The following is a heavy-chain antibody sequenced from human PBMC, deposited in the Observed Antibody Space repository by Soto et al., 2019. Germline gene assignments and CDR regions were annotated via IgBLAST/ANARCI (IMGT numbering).Heavy chain of an antibody. V-gene: IGHV4-4*02. CDR1: GGSISTSNW. D-gene: IGHD1-1*01. CDR3: ARTSTSGTLFGY. Sequence: QVQLQESGPGLVKPSGTLSLTCAVSGGSISTSNWWSWVRQPPGKGLEWIEEVYHSGSTNYNPSLESWVAMAVDKSTNQFSLKLNSVTAADTALYDCARTSTSGTLFGYWGQGSLVTVSS. J-gene: IGHJ4*02. CDR2: VYHSGST.